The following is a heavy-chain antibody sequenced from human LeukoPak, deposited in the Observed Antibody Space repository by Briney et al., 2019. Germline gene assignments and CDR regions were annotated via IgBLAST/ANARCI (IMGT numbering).Heavy chain of an antibody. Sequence: PGGSLRLSCAASGFTFSSYAMSWVRQAPGKGLEWVSAISGSGGSTYYADSVKGRFTISRDNSKNTLYLQVNSLRAEDTAVYYCAKAGQWLVSYYFDYWGQGTLVTVSS. CDR1: GFTFSSYA. V-gene: IGHV3-23*01. D-gene: IGHD6-19*01. CDR3: AKAGQWLVSYYFDY. CDR2: ISGSGGST. J-gene: IGHJ4*02.